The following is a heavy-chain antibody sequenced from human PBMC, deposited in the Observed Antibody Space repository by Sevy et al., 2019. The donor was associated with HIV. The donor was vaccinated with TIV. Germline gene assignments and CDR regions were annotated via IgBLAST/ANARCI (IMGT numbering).Heavy chain of an antibody. V-gene: IGHV1-46*01. Sequence: ASVKVSCKTSGYTFSTYYIYWVRQAPGQGLEWIGIFDPTGGSRSYAQRFQGRLTRTGDTSTSTAYMELSSLTSEDTAVYYCARDRDVSGNYLEYFYYAMDVWGQGTTVTVSS. D-gene: IGHD1-26*01. CDR1: GYTFSTYY. CDR2: FDPTGGSR. CDR3: ARDRDVSGNYLEYFYYAMDV. J-gene: IGHJ6*02.